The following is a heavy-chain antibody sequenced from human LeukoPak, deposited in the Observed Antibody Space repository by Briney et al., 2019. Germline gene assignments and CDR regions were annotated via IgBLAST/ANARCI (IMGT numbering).Heavy chain of an antibody. J-gene: IGHJ5*02. CDR1: GGSFSGYY. CDR3: ARAGKLRFLEWLLDPPRWFDP. CDR2: INHSGST. Sequence: SSETLSLTCAVYGGSFSGYYWSWIRQPPGKGLEWIGEINHSGSTNYNPSLKSRVTISVDTSKNQFSLKLSSVTAADTAVYYCARAGKLRFLEWLLDPPRWFDPWGQGILVTVSS. D-gene: IGHD3-3*01. V-gene: IGHV4-34*01.